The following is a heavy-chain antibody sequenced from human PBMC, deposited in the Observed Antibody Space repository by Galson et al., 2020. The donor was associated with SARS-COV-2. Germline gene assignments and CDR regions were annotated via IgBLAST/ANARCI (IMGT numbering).Heavy chain of an antibody. CDR1: GFSLSTSGVG. J-gene: IGHJ3*02. CDR3: ARSVGYYDSSGYLGGDAFDI. CDR2: IYWDDDK. D-gene: IGHD3-22*01. Sequence: SGPTLLKPTQTLTLTCTFSGFSLSTSGVGVGWIRQPPGKALEWLALIYWDDDKRYSPSLKSRLTITKDTSKNQVVLTMTNMDPVDTATYYCARSVGYYDSSGYLGGDAFDIWGQGTMVTVSS. V-gene: IGHV2-5*02.